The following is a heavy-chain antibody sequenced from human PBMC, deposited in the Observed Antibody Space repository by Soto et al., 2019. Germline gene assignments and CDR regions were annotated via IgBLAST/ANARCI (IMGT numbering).Heavy chain of an antibody. D-gene: IGHD3-22*01. V-gene: IGHV3-21*01. CDR2: ISSSSSYI. Sequence: GGSLRLSCAASGFTFSSYSMNWVRQAPGKGLEWVSSISSSSSYIYYADSVKGRFTISRDNAKNSLYLQMNSLRAEDTAVYYCARIVLYYYEPATAAFDIWGQGTMVTVSS. CDR1: GFTFSSYS. J-gene: IGHJ3*02. CDR3: ARIVLYYYEPATAAFDI.